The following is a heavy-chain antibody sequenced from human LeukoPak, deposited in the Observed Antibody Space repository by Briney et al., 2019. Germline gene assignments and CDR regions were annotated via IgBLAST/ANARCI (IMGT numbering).Heavy chain of an antibody. D-gene: IGHD2-15*01. CDR1: GGSVSSGSYY. CDR3: ARDDIV. J-gene: IGHJ4*02. V-gene: IGHV4-61*01. Sequence: SETLSLTCTVSGGSVSSGSYYWSWIRQPPGKGLEWIGYIYYSGSTNYNPSLKSRVTISVDTSKNQFSLKLSSVTAADTAVYYCARDDIVWGQGTLVTVS. CDR2: IYYSGST.